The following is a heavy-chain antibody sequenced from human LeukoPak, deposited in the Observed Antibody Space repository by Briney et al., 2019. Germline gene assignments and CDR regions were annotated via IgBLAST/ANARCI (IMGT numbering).Heavy chain of an antibody. V-gene: IGHV3-23*01. J-gene: IGHJ4*02. D-gene: IGHD6-25*01. CDR2: IDSTGAYT. CDR3: AKGSAAGRPYYFDY. CDR1: GFIFSNYA. Sequence: GGSLRLSCAASGFIFSNYAMSWVRQAPGKGLGWVSAIDSTGAYTWYADSVKGRFTISKDSSKTILYLQMNSLRAEDAAVYFCAKGSAAGRPYYFDYWGQGTLVTVSS.